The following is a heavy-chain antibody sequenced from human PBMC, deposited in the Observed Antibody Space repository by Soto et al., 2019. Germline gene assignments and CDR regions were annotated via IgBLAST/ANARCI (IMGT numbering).Heavy chain of an antibody. CDR3: ARVGYSSGWYYFDY. D-gene: IGHD6-19*01. CDR1: GFNFSSYG. Sequence: PVGSLRLSWAASGFNFSSYGMHWVRQAPGKGLEWVGVIWYDGSNKYYADSVKGRFTISIDNSKNTLYLQMNSLRAEDTAVYYCARVGYSSGWYYFDYWCQGTLFTASS. V-gene: IGHV3-33*01. J-gene: IGHJ4*02. CDR2: IWYDGSNK.